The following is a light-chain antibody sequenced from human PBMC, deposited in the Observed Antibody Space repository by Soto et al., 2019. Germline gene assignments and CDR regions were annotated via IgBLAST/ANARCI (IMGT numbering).Light chain of an antibody. CDR2: EGS. V-gene: IGLV2-23*01. J-gene: IGLJ1*01. Sequence: GASSDVGSYNLVSWYQLHPGRAPKLMIYEGSKRPSGVSNRFSGSKSGNTASLTISGLQAEDEADYYCCSYARSSTYVFGTGTKVTVL. CDR3: CSYARSSTYV. CDR1: SSDVGSYNL.